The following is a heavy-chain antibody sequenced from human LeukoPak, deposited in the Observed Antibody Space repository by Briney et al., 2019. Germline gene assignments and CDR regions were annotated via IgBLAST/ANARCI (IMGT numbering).Heavy chain of an antibody. Sequence: GESLKISCKGSGYTFPNYWIIWVRRMPGKGLEWMGIIYPADSDTRYSPSFQGQVTVSADRSTSTAYLQWSSLKASDTAMYYCATALAQTHAFDIWGQGTLVTVSS. J-gene: IGHJ3*02. CDR3: ATALAQTHAFDI. CDR1: GYTFPNYW. D-gene: IGHD6-13*01. V-gene: IGHV5-51*01. CDR2: IYPADSDT.